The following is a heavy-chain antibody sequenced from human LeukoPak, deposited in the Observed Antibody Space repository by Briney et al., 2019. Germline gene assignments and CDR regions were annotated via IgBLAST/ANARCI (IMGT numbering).Heavy chain of an antibody. CDR2: IYHSGST. D-gene: IGHD4-17*01. J-gene: IGHJ4*02. Sequence: PSETLSLTCTVSGYSISSGYYWGWIRQPPGKGLEWIGSIYHSGSTYYNPSLKSRVTISVDKSKNQFSLKLSSVTAADTAVYYCARAWAYGDYHYFDYWGQGTLVTVSS. CDR1: GYSISSGYY. V-gene: IGHV4-38-2*02. CDR3: ARAWAYGDYHYFDY.